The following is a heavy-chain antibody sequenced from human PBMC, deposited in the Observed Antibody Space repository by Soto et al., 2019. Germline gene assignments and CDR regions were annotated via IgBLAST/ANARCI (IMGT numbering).Heavy chain of an antibody. V-gene: IGHV3-33*01. J-gene: IGHJ6*02. Sequence: LRLSCAASGFTFSSYGMHWVRQAPGNGLEWVAVIWYDGSNKYYADSVKGRFTISRDNSKNTLYLQMNSLRAEDTAVYYCARDPGIAAAGLDYYGMDVWGQGTTVTVSS. CDR3: ARDPGIAAAGLDYYGMDV. CDR2: IWYDGSNK. CDR1: GFTFSSYG. D-gene: IGHD6-13*01.